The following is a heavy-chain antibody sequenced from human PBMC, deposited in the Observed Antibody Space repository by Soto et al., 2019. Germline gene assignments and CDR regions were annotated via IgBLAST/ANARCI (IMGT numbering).Heavy chain of an antibody. CDR2: ISYSGST. CDR3: ARDRTGAY. J-gene: IGHJ4*02. Sequence: SETLSLTCTVSGGAISSYYWSWIRQPPGKGLEWIGYISYSGSTNYSPSLKSRVTISLDTSKNQFSLKLSSVTAADTAVYYCARDRTGAYWGQGTLVTVSS. V-gene: IGHV4-59*01. CDR1: GGAISSYY.